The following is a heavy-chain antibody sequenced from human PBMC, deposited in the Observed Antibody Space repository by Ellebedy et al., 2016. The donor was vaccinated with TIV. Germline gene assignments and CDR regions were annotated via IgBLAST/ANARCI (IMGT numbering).Heavy chain of an antibody. Sequence: ASVKVSXKASGYTFTSYGISWVRQAPGQGLEWMGWISAYNGNTNYAQKLQGRVTMTTDTSTSTAYMELRSLRSDDTAVYYCARDYRFGEPYYYYYGMDVWGQGTTVTVSS. J-gene: IGHJ6*02. CDR3: ARDYRFGEPYYYYYGMDV. CDR2: ISAYNGNT. CDR1: GYTFTSYG. V-gene: IGHV1-18*01. D-gene: IGHD3-10*01.